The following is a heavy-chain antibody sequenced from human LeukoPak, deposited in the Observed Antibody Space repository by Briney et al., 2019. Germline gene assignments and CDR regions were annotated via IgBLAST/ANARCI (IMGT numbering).Heavy chain of an antibody. CDR1: GGSISSSIYY. CDR3: ARLPIGSDGES. Sequence: PSETLSLTCTVSGGSISSSIYYWGWIRQPPGKGLEWIGSIYYSGSTYYNPSLKSRVTISVDTSKNQFSLKLSSVTAADTAVYYCARLPIGSDGESWGQGTLVTVSS. D-gene: IGHD3-10*01. V-gene: IGHV4-39*01. CDR2: IYYSGST. J-gene: IGHJ5*02.